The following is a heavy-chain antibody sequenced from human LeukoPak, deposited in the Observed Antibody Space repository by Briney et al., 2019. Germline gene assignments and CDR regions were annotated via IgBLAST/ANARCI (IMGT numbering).Heavy chain of an antibody. D-gene: IGHD3-22*01. CDR2: ISYDGGNK. J-gene: IGHJ3*02. Sequence: GGSLRLSCAASGFTFSSYGMHWVRQAPGRGLEWVAVISYDGGNKYYADSVKGRSTISRDNSKNTLYLQMNSLRAEDTAVYYCVRDHHRRLYDSQARDTFDIWGQGTMVTVSS. V-gene: IGHV3-30*03. CDR3: VRDHHRRLYDSQARDTFDI. CDR1: GFTFSSYG.